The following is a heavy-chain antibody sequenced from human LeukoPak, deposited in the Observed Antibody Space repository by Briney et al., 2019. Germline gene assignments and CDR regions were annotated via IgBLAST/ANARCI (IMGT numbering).Heavy chain of an antibody. CDR3: AKELPIVVTGNREYFVY. Sequence: GGSLRLSCAASGFTFSSYAMIWVRQAPGKGLEWVSVISDSGGSTYYADSVKGRFTISRDNSKNTLYLQMNSLRAEDTAVYYCAKELPIVVTGNREYFVYWGQGALVTVSS. V-gene: IGHV3-23*01. D-gene: IGHD1-20*01. J-gene: IGHJ4*02. CDR1: GFTFSSYA. CDR2: ISDSGGST.